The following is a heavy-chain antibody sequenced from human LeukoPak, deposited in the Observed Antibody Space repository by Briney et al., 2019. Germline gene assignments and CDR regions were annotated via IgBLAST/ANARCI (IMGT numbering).Heavy chain of an antibody. J-gene: IGHJ4*02. CDR1: GFTFSSYG. D-gene: IGHD3-22*01. CDR2: IYSGGST. Sequence: GGSLRLSCAASGFTFSSYGMSWVRQAPGKGLEWVSVIYSGGSTYYADSVKGRFTISRDNSKNTLYLQMNSLRAEDTAVYYCAREDYDSSGYRSDWGQGTLVTVSS. V-gene: IGHV3-53*01. CDR3: AREDYDSSGYRSD.